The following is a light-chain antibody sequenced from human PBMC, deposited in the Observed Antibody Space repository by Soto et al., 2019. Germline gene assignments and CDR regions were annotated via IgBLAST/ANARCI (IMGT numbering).Light chain of an antibody. Sequence: DIQMTQSPSSLSASVGDRVTITCRASQSISSYLNLYQQKPGKAPKLLIYAASSLQSGVPSRFSGSGAGTYFTLTISSLQPEDFAAYYCQQSYSTPRTFGQGTKVEIK. CDR2: AAS. V-gene: IGKV1-39*01. CDR1: QSISSY. CDR3: QQSYSTPRT. J-gene: IGKJ1*01.